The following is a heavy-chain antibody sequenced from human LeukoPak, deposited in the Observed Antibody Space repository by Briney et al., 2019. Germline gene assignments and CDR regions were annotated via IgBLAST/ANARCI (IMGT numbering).Heavy chain of an antibody. Sequence: GGSLRLSCAVSGFTFTSYWMSWVRQAPGKGLEWVANINEDGSYKFHADSVKGRLTISRDNSKNSLYLQMSSLRADDTAVYYCARDATRGGDNDYWGQGTRVIVSS. CDR3: ARDATRGGDNDY. CDR2: INEDGSYK. J-gene: IGHJ4*02. CDR1: GFTFTSYW. V-gene: IGHV3-7*01. D-gene: IGHD2-21*02.